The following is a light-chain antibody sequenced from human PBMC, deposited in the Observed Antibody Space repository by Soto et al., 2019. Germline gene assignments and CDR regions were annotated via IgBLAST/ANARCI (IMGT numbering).Light chain of an antibody. Sequence: IVLTQSPGTLSLSPGERATLSCRASQSVSSSYLAWYQQKPGQAPRLLIYGASSRATGIPDRFSGSGSGTDFTLTISRLEPEDFAVYYCQQYGSSLWTFGHGTKVDI. CDR2: GAS. V-gene: IGKV3-20*01. J-gene: IGKJ1*01. CDR1: QSVSSSY. CDR3: QQYGSSLWT.